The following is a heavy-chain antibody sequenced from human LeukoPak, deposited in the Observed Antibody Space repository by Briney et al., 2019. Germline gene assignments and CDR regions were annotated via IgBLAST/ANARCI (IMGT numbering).Heavy chain of an antibody. CDR1: GFTFSSYA. Sequence: PGGSLRLSCAASGFTFSSYAMSWVRQAPGKGLEWVSAISGSGGSTYYADSVKGRFTISRDNSKNTLYLQMNSLRAEDTAVYYCAKKGWDIVVVPAADDAFDIWGQGTMVTVSS. CDR3: AKKGWDIVVVPAADDAFDI. CDR2: ISGSGGST. D-gene: IGHD2-2*01. V-gene: IGHV3-23*01. J-gene: IGHJ3*02.